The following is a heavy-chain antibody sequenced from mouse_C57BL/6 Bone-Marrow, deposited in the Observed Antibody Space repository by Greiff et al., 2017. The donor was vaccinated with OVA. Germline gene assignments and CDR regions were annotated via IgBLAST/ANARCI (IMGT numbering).Heavy chain of an antibody. CDR2: IDPSDSET. J-gene: IGHJ4*01. CDR1: GYTFTSYW. Sequence: QVQLQQPGAELVRPGSSVKLSCKASGYTFTSYWMHWVKQRPIQGLEWIGNIDPSDSETHYNQKFKDKATLTVDKSSSTAYMQLSSLTSEDYAVYYCARWYYYAMDYWGQGTSVTVSS. CDR3: ARWYYYAMDY. V-gene: IGHV1-52*01.